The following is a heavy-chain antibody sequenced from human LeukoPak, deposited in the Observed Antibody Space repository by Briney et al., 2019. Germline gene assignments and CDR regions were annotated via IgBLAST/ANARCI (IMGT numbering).Heavy chain of an antibody. Sequence: GGSLRLSCVASGFTFSDFGMNWVRQAPGKGLEWISYISGRGGTIYYADSVKGRFSISRDNAKRSLYLQVNSLRAEDTAVYFCARDRVVDTAKIGSFYYFYMDVWGKGTTVTVS. CDR1: GFTFSDFG. V-gene: IGHV3-48*04. D-gene: IGHD5-18*01. CDR3: ARDRVVDTAKIGSFYYFYMDV. J-gene: IGHJ6*03. CDR2: ISGRGGTI.